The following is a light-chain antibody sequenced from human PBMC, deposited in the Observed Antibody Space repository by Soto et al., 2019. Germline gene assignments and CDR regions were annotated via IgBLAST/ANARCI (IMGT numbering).Light chain of an antibody. CDR3: QQYRYYWT. CDR2: EAT. CDR1: QTVHQD. J-gene: IGKJ1*01. Sequence: DIAMTQSPSTLSVPVGDSVTITCRASQTVHQDLAWYHQKPRKIPKLLIHEATTLQVGVPSRVAGSGSGPEFTLTISGLQPDDFGIDFCQQYRYYWTCGRGTRVDVK. V-gene: IGKV1-5*03.